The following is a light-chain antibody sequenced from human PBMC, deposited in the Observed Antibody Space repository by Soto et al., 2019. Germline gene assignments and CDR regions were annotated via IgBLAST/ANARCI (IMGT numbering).Light chain of an antibody. V-gene: IGKV3-15*01. CDR2: GAS. CDR1: QSVSSN. CDR3: QQYNNWPLT. Sequence: EIVMRQSPATLSVSPGERATFSCRASQSVSSNLAWYQQKPGQGPRLLIYGASTRATGIPARFSGSGSGTEFTLTISSLQSEDFAVYYCQQYNNWPLTFGGGTKVDIK. J-gene: IGKJ4*01.